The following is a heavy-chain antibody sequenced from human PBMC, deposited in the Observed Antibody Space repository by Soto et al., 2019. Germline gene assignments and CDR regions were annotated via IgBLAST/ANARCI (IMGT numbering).Heavy chain of an antibody. CDR2: INAYNGDT. D-gene: IGHD2-8*02. CDR3: ARAIPVGYGHTTLDY. CDR1: GYTFRNYG. J-gene: IGHJ4*02. Sequence: QVQLVQSGAEVKKPGASVKVSCKASGYTFRNYGISWVRLAPGQGLEWMGWINAYNGDTNYAQKVQGRVTLTTDTSTSTAYMELRSLRSDDTALYYCARAIPVGYGHTTLDYWGQGTLVTVSS. V-gene: IGHV1-18*01.